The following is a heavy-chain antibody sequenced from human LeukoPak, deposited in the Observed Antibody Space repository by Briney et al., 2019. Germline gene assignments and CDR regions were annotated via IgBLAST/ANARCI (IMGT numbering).Heavy chain of an antibody. CDR2: FNPNSGAT. CDR3: ARELTMRSPGLALDN. V-gene: IGHV1-2*02. J-gene: IGHJ4*02. CDR1: GYTFTGFY. D-gene: IGHD3-9*01. Sequence: ASVKVSCKASGYTFTGFYMHWVRQAPGQGLEWMGWFNPNSGATNYAQNFQGRVTMTRDTSISTAYMELSSLRSDDTAVYYCARELTMRSPGLALDNWGQGTLVTVSS.